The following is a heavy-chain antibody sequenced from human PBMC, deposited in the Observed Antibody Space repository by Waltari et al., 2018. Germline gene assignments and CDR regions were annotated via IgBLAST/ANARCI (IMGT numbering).Heavy chain of an antibody. J-gene: IGHJ2*01. CDR2: INPNSGGT. D-gene: IGHD3-22*01. CDR1: GYTFTGYY. V-gene: IGHV1-2*06. Sequence: QVQLVQSGAEVKKPGASVKVSCKASGYTFTGYYMHWVRQAPGQGLEWMGRINPNSGGTNYAQKFQGRVTMTRDTYISTVYMELSRLRSDDTAVYYCARDHYYYDSSGQNWYFDLWGRGTLVTVSS. CDR3: ARDHYYYDSSGQNWYFDL.